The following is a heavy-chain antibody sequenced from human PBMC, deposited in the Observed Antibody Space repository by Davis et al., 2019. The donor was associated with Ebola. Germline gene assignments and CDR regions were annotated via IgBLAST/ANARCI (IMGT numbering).Heavy chain of an antibody. V-gene: IGHV1-69*06. CDR3: ARGPLSDFWSGYPNYYYYGMDV. Sequence: SVKVSCKASGGTFSSYAISWVRQAAGQGLEWMGGIIPIFGTANYAQKFQGRVTITADKSTSTAYMELSSLRSEDTAVYYCARGPLSDFWSGYPNYYYYGMDVWGQGTTVTVSS. CDR1: GGTFSSYA. D-gene: IGHD3-3*01. CDR2: IIPIFGTA. J-gene: IGHJ6*02.